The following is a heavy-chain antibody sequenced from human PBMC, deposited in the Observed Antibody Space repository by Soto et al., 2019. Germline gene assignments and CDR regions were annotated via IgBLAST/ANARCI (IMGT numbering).Heavy chain of an antibody. CDR1: GFTFSSYS. Sequence: GGSLRLSCAASGFTFSSYSMNWARQAPGKGLEWVSSISSSSSYIYYADSVKGRFTISRDNAKNSLYLQMNSLRAEDTAVYYCARDTLADDFWSGYYSSNAFDIWGQGTMVTVSS. J-gene: IGHJ3*02. D-gene: IGHD3-3*01. V-gene: IGHV3-21*01. CDR2: ISSSSSYI. CDR3: ARDTLADDFWSGYYSSNAFDI.